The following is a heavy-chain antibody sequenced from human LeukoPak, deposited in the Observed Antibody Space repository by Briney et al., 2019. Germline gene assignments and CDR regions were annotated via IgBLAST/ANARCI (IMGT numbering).Heavy chain of an antibody. D-gene: IGHD3-9*01. CDR1: GGSISSSSYY. J-gene: IGHJ6*02. V-gene: IGHV4-39*01. CDR2: IYYSGST. CDR3: SFDYDILTGYVYGMAV. Sequence: PSETLSLTCTVSGGSISSSSYYWGWIRQPPGKGLEWIGSIYYSGSTYYNPSLKSRVTISVDTSKNQFSLKLSSVTAADTAVYYCSFDYDILTGYVYGMAVWGQGTTVSVSS.